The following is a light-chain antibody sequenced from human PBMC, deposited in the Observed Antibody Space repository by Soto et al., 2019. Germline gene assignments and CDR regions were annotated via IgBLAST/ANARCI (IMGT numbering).Light chain of an antibody. J-gene: IGKJ1*01. CDR1: QSISSN. CDR2: DAS. V-gene: IGKV3-15*01. CDR3: QQFDKWPPST. Sequence: EIVMTQSPATLSVSPGERATLSCRASQSISSNNLAWYQQKPGQAPRLLIYDASTRATGIPGRFSGSGSGTEFTLTISGLQSEDFAVYYCQQFDKWPPSTFGQGTKVEIK.